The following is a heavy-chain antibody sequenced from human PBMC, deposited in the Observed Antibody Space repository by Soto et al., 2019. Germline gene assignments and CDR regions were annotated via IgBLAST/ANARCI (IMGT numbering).Heavy chain of an antibody. D-gene: IGHD3-16*01. CDR3: AKFAVLMTTSGGCCNWFDP. Sequence: EVQLLESGGTLVQPGESLRLSCEVSGFSFSSFAMNWVRQDPGEGLEWVSSIRGTATSYADSVTGRFTISRDNSKTTVYLQINTLRGEDTSVYYCAKFAVLMTTSGGCCNWFDPWCQGTLVIVSS. J-gene: IGHJ5*02. V-gene: IGHV3-23*01. CDR1: GFSFSSFA. CDR2: IRGTAT.